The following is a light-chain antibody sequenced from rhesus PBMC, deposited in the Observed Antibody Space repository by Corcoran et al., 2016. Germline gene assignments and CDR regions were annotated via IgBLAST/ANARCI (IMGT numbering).Light chain of an antibody. CDR2: RAS. CDR1: QGISNG. CDR3: QQHDNSPFT. J-gene: IGKJ3*01. Sequence: DIQMTQSPSSLSASVGDRVTITCRASQGISNGLAWYQQKPGKAPKLLIYRASNLETGVPSRFRGSGSGTHFTLPISSLQPEYIAPYYFQQHDNSPFTFGPGTKLDIQ. V-gene: IGKV1-69*01.